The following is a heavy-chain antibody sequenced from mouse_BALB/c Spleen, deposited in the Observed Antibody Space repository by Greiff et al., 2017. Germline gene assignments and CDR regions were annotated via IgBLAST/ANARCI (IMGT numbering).Heavy chain of an antibody. V-gene: IGHV1-14*01. Sequence: VQLQQSGPELVKPGASVKMSCKASGYTFTSYVMHWVKQKPGQGLEWIGYINPYNDGTKYNEKFKGKATLTSDKSSSTAYMELSSLTSEDSAVYYCARGYGNYPVDYWGQGTSVTVSS. D-gene: IGHD2-1*01. J-gene: IGHJ4*01. CDR2: INPYNDGT. CDR1: GYTFTSYV. CDR3: ARGYGNYPVDY.